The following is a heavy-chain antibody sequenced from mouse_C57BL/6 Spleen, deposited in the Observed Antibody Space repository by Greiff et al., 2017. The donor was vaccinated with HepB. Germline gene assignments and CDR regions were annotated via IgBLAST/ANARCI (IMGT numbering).Heavy chain of an antibody. CDR2: IDPNSGGT. V-gene: IGHV1-72*01. CDR1: GYTFTSYW. J-gene: IGHJ4*01. Sequence: QVQLQQPGAELVKPGASVKLSCKASGYTFTSYWMHWVKQRPGRGFEWIGRIDPNSGGTKYNEKFKSKATLTVDKPSSTAYMQLSSLTSEDSAVYYCARDQYYYAMDYWGQGTSVTVSS. CDR3: ARDQYYYAMDY.